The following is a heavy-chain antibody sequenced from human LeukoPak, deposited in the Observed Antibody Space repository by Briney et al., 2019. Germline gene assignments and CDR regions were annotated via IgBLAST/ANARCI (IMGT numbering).Heavy chain of an antibody. D-gene: IGHD5-12*01. Sequence: KTSETLSLTCTVSGGSISSYYWSWIRQPPGKGLEWIGYIYYSGSTDSNPSLKSRVTISVDTSKNQFSLKLSSVTAADTAVYYCARESSGYDAWGQGTLVTVSS. CDR3: ARESSGYDA. J-gene: IGHJ5*02. CDR2: IYYSGST. CDR1: GGSISSYY. V-gene: IGHV4-59*12.